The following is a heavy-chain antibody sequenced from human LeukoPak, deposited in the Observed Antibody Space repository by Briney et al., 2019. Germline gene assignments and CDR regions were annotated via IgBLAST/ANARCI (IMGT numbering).Heavy chain of an antibody. CDR2: ISSSSSTI. Sequence: GGSLRLSCAASGFTFSNYGMHWVRQAPVKALEWVSYISSSSSTIYYADSVKGRFTISRDNAKNSLYLQMNSLRAEDTAVYYCARASGTYSGSYWGQGTLVTVSS. V-gene: IGHV3-48*01. CDR3: ARASGTYSGSY. CDR1: GFTFSNYG. D-gene: IGHD1-26*01. J-gene: IGHJ4*02.